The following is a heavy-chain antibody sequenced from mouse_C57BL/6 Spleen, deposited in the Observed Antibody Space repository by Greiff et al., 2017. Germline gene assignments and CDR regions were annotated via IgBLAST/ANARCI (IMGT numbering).Heavy chain of an antibody. J-gene: IGHJ3*01. V-gene: IGHV5-17*01. CDR3: ARTLDSSGPAWFAY. D-gene: IGHD3-2*02. CDR2: ISSGSSTI. Sequence: EVNVVESGGGLVKPGGSLKLSCAASGFTFSDYGMHWVRQAPEKGLEWVAYISSGSSTIYYADTVKGRFTISRDNAKNTLFLQMTSLRSEDTAMYYCARTLDSSGPAWFAYWGQGTLVTVSA. CDR1: GFTFSDYG.